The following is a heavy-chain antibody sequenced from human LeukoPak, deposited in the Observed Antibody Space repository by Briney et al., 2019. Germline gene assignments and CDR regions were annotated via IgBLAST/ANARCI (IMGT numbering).Heavy chain of an antibody. CDR2: MKQDGSDK. V-gene: IGHV3-7*01. D-gene: IGHD3-22*01. CDR3: AVAETVNSYDRLRLHH. Sequence: GGTLRLSCAASRFTFNVYWKRWGRQAPGKGGGGGGKMKQDGSDKYYVDSVTGRFTISRDNAKNSLYQQMDSLRAEDTAVYYCAVAETVNSYDRLRLHHWGQGTLVTVSS. CDR1: RFTFNVYW. J-gene: IGHJ5*02.